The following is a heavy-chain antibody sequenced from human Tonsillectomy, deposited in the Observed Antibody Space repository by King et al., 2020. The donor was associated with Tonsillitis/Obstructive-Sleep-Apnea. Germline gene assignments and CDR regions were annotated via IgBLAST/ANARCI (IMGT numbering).Heavy chain of an antibody. J-gene: IGHJ3*02. V-gene: IGHV3-53*01. CDR1: GFIVSANC. CDR3: ARGVGGWTRGDAFDI. Sequence: VQLVESGGGLIQPGGSLRLSCAASGFIVSANCMTWVRQAPGKGLEWVSIFFSGGDTYYADSVKGRLTISRDHSKNTLYLQMNSLRAEDTAMYYCARGVGGWTRGDAFDIWGQGTVVTVSS. D-gene: IGHD6-19*01. CDR2: FFSGGDT.